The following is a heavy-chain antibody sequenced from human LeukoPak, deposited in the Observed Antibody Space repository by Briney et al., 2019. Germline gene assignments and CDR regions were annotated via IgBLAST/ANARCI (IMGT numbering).Heavy chain of an antibody. CDR3: AKGSYSDASGFDY. D-gene: IGHD3-22*01. V-gene: IGHV3-33*06. Sequence: IWYDGSNKYYANSVKGRFTISRDNSKRTAYLQMNSLRVEDTAVYYCAKGSYSDASGFDYWGQGALVTVSS. J-gene: IGHJ4*02. CDR2: IWYDGSNK.